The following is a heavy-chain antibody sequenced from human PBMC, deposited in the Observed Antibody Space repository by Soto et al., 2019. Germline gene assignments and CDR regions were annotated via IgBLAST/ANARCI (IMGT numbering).Heavy chain of an antibody. CDR2: ISSSSSYI. D-gene: IGHD4-17*01. V-gene: IGHV3-21*01. Sequence: EVQLVESGGGLVKPGGSLRLSCAASGFTFSSYSMNWVRQAPGKGLEWVSSISSSSSYIYYADSVKGRFTISRDNAKNSLYLQMNSLRAEDTAVYYCAGDHDYGDYELLWALNDYWGQGTLVTVSS. CDR1: GFTFSSYS. CDR3: AGDHDYGDYELLWALNDY. J-gene: IGHJ4*02.